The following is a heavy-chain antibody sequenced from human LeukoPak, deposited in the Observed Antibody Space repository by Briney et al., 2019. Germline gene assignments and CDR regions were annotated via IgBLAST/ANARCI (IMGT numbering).Heavy chain of an antibody. Sequence: SETLSLTCTVSGGSISSYYWSWIRQPAGKGLEWIGRIYTSGSTNYNPSLKSRVTMSVDTSKNQFSLKLSSVTAADTAVYYCARDRVDIVATSTGNFDYYYYGMDVWGQGTTVTVSS. CDR2: IYTSGST. D-gene: IGHD5-12*01. J-gene: IGHJ6*02. CDR3: ARDRVDIVATSTGNFDYYYYGMDV. CDR1: GGSISSYY. V-gene: IGHV4-4*07.